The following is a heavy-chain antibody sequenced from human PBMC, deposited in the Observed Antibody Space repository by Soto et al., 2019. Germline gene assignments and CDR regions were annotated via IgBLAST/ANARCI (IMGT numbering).Heavy chain of an antibody. D-gene: IGHD3-9*01. CDR1: GGSFSGYY. V-gene: IGHV4-34*01. CDR3: ARGRNYDILTGYLHNWFDP. Sequence: SETLSLTCAVYGGSFSGYYWSWIRQPPGKGLEWIGEINHSGSTNYNPSLKSRVTISVDTSKNQFSLKLSSVTAADTAVYYCARGRNYDILTGYLHNWFDPWGQGTLVT. CDR2: INHSGST. J-gene: IGHJ5*02.